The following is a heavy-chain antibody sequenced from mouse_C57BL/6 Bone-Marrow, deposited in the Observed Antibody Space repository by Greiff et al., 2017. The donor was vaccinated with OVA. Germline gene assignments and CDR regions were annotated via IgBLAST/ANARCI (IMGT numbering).Heavy chain of an antibody. CDR1: GFTFSSYG. Sequence: EVQLVESGGDLVKPGGSLKLSCAASGFTFSSYGLSWVRPTPDKRLEWVATISSGGSYTYYPDSVKGRFTISRDNARNTLYLQMSSLKSEDTAMYYCATYYGSSYGYFDVWGTGTTVTVSS. D-gene: IGHD1-1*01. V-gene: IGHV5-6*01. CDR3: ATYYGSSYGYFDV. CDR2: ISSGGSYT. J-gene: IGHJ1*03.